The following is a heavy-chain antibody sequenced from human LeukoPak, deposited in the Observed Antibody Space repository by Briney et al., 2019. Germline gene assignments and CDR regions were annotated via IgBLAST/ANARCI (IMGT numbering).Heavy chain of an antibody. Sequence: PGGSLRLSCAASGFTFSSYSMNWVRQAPGRGLEWVSSISSSSSYICYADSVKGRFTISRDIAKNSLYLQMNSLRAEDTAVYYCARDSYCSGGSCYGDFDYWGQGTLVTVSS. CDR3: ARDSYCSGGSCYGDFDY. D-gene: IGHD2-15*01. J-gene: IGHJ4*02. CDR1: GFTFSSYS. CDR2: ISSSSSYI. V-gene: IGHV3-21*01.